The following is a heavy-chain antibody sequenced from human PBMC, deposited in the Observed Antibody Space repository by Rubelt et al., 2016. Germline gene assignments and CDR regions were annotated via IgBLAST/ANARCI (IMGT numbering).Heavy chain of an antibody. CDR3: AKDRGGSYYAGHY. Sequence: EVQLVESGGGLVKPGGSLRLSCAASGFSFDEYAMHWVRQAPGKGLEWVSGISGNSGRIGYADSVKGRFTISRDSAENSLYLQMNSLRAEDTAVYYCAKDRGGSYYAGHYWGQGTLVTVSS. CDR1: GFSFDEYA. D-gene: IGHD1-26*01. V-gene: IGHV3-9*01. J-gene: IGHJ4*02. CDR2: ISGNSGRI.